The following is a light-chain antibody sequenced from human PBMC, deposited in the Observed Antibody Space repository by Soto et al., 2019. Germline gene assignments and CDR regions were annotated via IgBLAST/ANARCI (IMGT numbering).Light chain of an antibody. CDR1: GSSIGTNT. CDR2: DND. V-gene: IGLV1-44*01. CDR3: AAWDGSLNNVL. J-gene: IGLJ2*01. Sequence: VLTQPPSASGTPGQRVTISCSGSGSSIGTNTVNWYRQLPGTAPKLLIYDNDQRPTGVPDRFSGSKSGTSASLAISGLQSEDEADYYCAAWDGSLNNVLFGGGTKLTVL.